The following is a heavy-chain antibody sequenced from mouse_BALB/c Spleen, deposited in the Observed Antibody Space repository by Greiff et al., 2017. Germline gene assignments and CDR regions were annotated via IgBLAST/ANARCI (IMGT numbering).Heavy chain of an antibody. V-gene: IGHV5-4*02. CDR1: GFTFSDYY. CDR2: ISDGGSYT. D-gene: IGHD2-14*01. J-gene: IGHJ4*01. Sequence: EVQLVESGGGLVKPGGSLKLSCAASGFTFSDYYMYWVRQTPEKRLEWVATISDGGSYTYYPDSVKGRFTISRDNAKNNLYLQMSSLKSEDTAMYYGASYYRYGYYAMDYWGQGTSVTVSS. CDR3: ASYYRYGYYAMDY.